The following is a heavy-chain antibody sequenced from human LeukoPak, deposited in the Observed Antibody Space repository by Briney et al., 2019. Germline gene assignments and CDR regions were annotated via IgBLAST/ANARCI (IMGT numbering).Heavy chain of an antibody. J-gene: IGHJ4*02. CDR1: GFTFNTYS. V-gene: IGHV3-21*04. CDR3: ARSQWLGLY. D-gene: IGHD5-12*01. Sequence: GGSLRLSCAASGFTFNTYSMNWVRQAPGKGLEWVSSISSGDSYISYADSVKGRFTVSRDNAKKSLYLQMNSLRAEDTAVYYCARSQWLGLYWGQGTLVTVSS. CDR2: ISSGDSYI.